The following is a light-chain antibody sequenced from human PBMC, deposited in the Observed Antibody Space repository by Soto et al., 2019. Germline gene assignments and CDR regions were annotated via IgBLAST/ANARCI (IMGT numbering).Light chain of an antibody. J-gene: IGKJ1*01. Sequence: DIVLTQSPGTLSLSPGERATLSCWASQSVSNNYLAWYQQKPGQAPRLLIYGASNRATGIPDRFSGSGSGTDFTLTISRVEPEDFAVYYCQQYGSSGTFGQGTKVDI. CDR2: GAS. CDR1: QSVSNNY. CDR3: QQYGSSGT. V-gene: IGKV3-20*01.